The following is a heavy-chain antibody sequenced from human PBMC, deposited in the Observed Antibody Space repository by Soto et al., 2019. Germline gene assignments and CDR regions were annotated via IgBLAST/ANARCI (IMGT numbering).Heavy chain of an antibody. Sequence: QVQLQESGPGLVKPSETLSLTCSVSGASITSAYWNWIRQPPGKGLEWVGYIYYIGSTNYNPSLTSRVTMSLDTSTHQLSLDLRFVTAADTAVYYCARGKNWFDRWGQGTLVTVSS. J-gene: IGHJ5*02. CDR3: ARGKNWFDR. CDR1: GASITSAY. CDR2: IYYIGST. V-gene: IGHV4-59*12.